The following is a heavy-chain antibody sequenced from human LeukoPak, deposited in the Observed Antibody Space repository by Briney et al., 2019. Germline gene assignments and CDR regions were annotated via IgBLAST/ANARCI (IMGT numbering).Heavy chain of an antibody. CDR2: ISAYNGNT. CDR1: GYTFTSYG. CDR3: ASTPYSSGWYYFDY. D-gene: IGHD6-19*01. J-gene: IGHJ4*02. Sequence: SVKVSCKASGYTFTSYGISWVRQAPGQGLEWMGWISAYNGNTNYAQKLQGRVTMTTDTSTSTAYMELRSLRSDDTAVYYCASTPYSSGWYYFDYWGQGTLVTVSS. V-gene: IGHV1-18*01.